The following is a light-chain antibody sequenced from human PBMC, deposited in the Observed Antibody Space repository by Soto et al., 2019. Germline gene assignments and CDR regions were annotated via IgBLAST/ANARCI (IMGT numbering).Light chain of an antibody. CDR2: DAS. V-gene: IGKV1-5*01. CDR1: QSISSW. J-gene: IGKJ1*01. Sequence: DIQITKSHYTLSASVVCSLSIRIRASQSISSWLAWYQQKPGKAPKLLIYDASSLESGVPSRFSGSGSGKEFTLTISSLQPDDFATYYCQQYNSYWTFGQGTKVDI. CDR3: QQYNSYWT.